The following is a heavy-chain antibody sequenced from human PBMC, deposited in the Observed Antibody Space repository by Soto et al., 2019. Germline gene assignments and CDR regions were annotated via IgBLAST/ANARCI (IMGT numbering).Heavy chain of an antibody. Sequence: QLQLQESGPGLVKPSQTLSLTCTVSGGSINNGHFYWGWIRQPPGKGLEWIGYVYFTGTTYLNPSLKSRINMSCETSKNQFSLKLSSVTAADTAVYYCVRGYYYGSGSLHWFDPWGQGTLVTVSS. CDR2: VYFTGTT. CDR3: VRGYYYGSGSLHWFDP. J-gene: IGHJ5*02. CDR1: GGSINNGHFY. V-gene: IGHV4-30-4*01. D-gene: IGHD3-10*01.